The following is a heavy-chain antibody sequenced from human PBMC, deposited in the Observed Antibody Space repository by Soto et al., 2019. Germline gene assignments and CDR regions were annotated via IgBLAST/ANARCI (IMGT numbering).Heavy chain of an antibody. CDR3: ARGGGHGYSGYEGWFDP. V-gene: IGHV1-3*01. D-gene: IGHD5-12*01. CDR2: INAGNGNT. Sequence: QAPGQRLEWMGWINAGNGNTKYSQKFQGRVTITRDTSASTAYMELSSLRSEDTAVYYCARGGGHGYSGYEGWFDPWGQGTLVTVSS. J-gene: IGHJ5*02.